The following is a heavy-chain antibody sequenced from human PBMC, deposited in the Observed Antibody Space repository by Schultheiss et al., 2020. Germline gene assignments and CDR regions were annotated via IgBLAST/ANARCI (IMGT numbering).Heavy chain of an antibody. CDR1: GGSVSGYD. Sequence: SETLSLTCTVCGGSVSGYDWSWIRQPPGKGLEYIGGINLSGSTNINPSLTSRVTMSVDTSKNQFSLKLSSVTAADTAVYYCARRETAIFSDWYFDLWGRGTLVTVSS. D-gene: IGHD5-18*01. V-gene: IGHV4-34*01. CDR2: INLSGST. CDR3: ARRETAIFSDWYFDL. J-gene: IGHJ2*01.